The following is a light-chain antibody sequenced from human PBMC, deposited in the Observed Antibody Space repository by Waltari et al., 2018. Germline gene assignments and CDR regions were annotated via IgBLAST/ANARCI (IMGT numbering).Light chain of an antibody. CDR3: SSYRKSSTAGGV. CDR1: SSDVGGYNY. J-gene: IGLJ1*01. CDR2: EVT. V-gene: IGLV2-14*01. Sequence: QSALTQPASVSGSPGQSITISCTGTSSDVGGYNYVSWYQQHPGKAPKIMIYEVTNRASGVSSRCTGSKSGNTASLTISGLQTDDEADYYCSSYRKSSTAGGVFGTGTKVTVL.